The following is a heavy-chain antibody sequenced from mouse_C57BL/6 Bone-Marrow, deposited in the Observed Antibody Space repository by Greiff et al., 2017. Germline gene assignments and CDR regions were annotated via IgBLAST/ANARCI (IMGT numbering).Heavy chain of an antibody. CDR1: GYSFTGYY. V-gene: IGHV1-42*01. D-gene: IGHD2-5*01. CDR2: INPSTGGT. J-gene: IGHJ2*01. CDR3: ARVSNFHY. Sequence: EVQGVESGPELVKPGASVKISCKASGYSFTGYYMNWVKQSPEKSLEWIGEINPSTGGTTYNQKFKAKATLTVDKSSSTAYMQLKSLTSEDSAVYYCARVSNFHYWGQGTTLTVSS.